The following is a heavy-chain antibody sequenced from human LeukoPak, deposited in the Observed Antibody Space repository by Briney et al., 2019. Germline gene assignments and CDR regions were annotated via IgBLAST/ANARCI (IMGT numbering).Heavy chain of an antibody. CDR2: ISHSGST. Sequence: KPSETLSLTCAVYGGSFSGYYWSWIRQPPGKGLEWIGEISHSGSTNYNPSLKSRVTISVDTSKDQFSLKVSSVTAADTAVYYCARGGCSSTSCYYDYWGQGTLVTVSS. CDR3: ARGGCSSTSCYYDY. CDR1: GGSFSGYY. D-gene: IGHD2-2*01. J-gene: IGHJ4*02. V-gene: IGHV4-34*01.